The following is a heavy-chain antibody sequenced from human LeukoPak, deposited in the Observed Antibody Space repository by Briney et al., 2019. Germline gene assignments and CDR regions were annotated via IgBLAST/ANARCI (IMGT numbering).Heavy chain of an antibody. D-gene: IGHD1-1*01. CDR1: GFTFNRIW. J-gene: IGHJ4*02. CDR3: AMGTLADV. V-gene: IGHV3-7*05. CDR2: KKEDGSEK. Sequence: SGGSLRLSCAASGFTFNRIWMTWVRQAPGKGLEWVANKKEDGSEKWYGGSVKGRFTISRDNAKDSVYLQMNSLRAEDTALYYCAMGTLADVWGPGTLVTVSS.